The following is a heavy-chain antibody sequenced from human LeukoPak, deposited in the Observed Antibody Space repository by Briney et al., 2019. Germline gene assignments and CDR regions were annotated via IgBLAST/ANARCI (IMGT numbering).Heavy chain of an antibody. J-gene: IGHJ4*02. Sequence: GASLKISCKGSGYSFTSYWIGWVRQLPGKGLEWMGIIYPGDSDTRYSPSFQGQVTISADKSISTAYLQWSSLKASDTAMYYCANSMGGCSGGSCYTSWGQGTLVTVSS. CDR1: GYSFTSYW. D-gene: IGHD2-15*01. CDR3: ANSMGGCSGGSCYTS. CDR2: IYPGDSDT. V-gene: IGHV5-51*01.